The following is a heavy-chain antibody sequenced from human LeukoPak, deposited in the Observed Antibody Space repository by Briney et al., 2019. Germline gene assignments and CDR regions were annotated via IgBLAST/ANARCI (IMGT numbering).Heavy chain of an antibody. V-gene: IGHV3-23*01. Sequence: PGGSLRLSCAASGFTFSSHAMRWVRQAPGKGLEWVPAISADSYYTYYADSVQGRFTISRDNSKNTLYLQMNSLRAEDTALYYCANFVDTSMGGNDYWGQGTLVTVSS. CDR2: ISADSYYT. CDR1: GFTFSSHA. CDR3: ANFVDTSMGGNDY. D-gene: IGHD5-18*01. J-gene: IGHJ4*02.